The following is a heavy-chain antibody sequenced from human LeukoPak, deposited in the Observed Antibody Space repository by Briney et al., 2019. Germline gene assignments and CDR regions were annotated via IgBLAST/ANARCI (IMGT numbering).Heavy chain of an antibody. CDR1: GFTFSSYA. V-gene: IGHV3-23*01. Sequence: GGSLRLSCAASGFTFSSYAMSWVRQAPGKGLEGVSAISGSGGSTYYADSVKGRFTISRDNSKNTLYLQMNSLRAEDTAVYYCAKEGYYYDSSGYYYRDWGQGTLVTVSS. CDR3: AKEGYYYDSSGYYYRD. J-gene: IGHJ4*02. CDR2: ISGSGGST. D-gene: IGHD3-22*01.